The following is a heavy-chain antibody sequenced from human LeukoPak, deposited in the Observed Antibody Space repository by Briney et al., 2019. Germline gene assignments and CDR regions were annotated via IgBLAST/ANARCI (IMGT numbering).Heavy chain of an antibody. CDR2: IYYSGST. J-gene: IGHJ4*02. CDR3: ARGGRTGQTGYYFDN. Sequence: SETLSLTCTVSGGYISGYYWSWIRQPPGKGLEWIGYIYYSGSTNYNPSLKSRVTISVDTSKNQFSLRLTSVTAAGTAVDYCARGGRTGQTGYYFDNWGQGTLVTVSS. D-gene: IGHD1-1*01. CDR1: GGYISGYY. V-gene: IGHV4-59*01.